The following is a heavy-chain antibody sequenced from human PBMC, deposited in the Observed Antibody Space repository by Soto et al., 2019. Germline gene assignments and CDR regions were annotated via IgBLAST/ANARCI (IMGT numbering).Heavy chain of an antibody. V-gene: IGHV1-2*02. J-gene: IGHJ4*02. CDR1: GYTFTDHY. CDR3: ARQSDAFDY. Sequence: QVQLVQSGAEVKKPGASVKVSCKASGYTFTDHYIHWVRQAPGQGLEWLGWVTPNTGGSHYAQKFKGRVTMTRDTSINTAYVELTSLTSDDTAVCYCARQSDAFDYWGQGALVTVSS. CDR2: VTPNTGGS.